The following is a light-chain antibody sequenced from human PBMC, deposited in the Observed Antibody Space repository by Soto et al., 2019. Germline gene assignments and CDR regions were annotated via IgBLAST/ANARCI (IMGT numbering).Light chain of an antibody. CDR2: DAS. CDR1: QSVSRK. CDR3: QEYNNWPPMYT. Sequence: EIVMTQSPATLSVSPGEKATLSCRASQSVSRKLAWYQQRPGQAPRLLVYDASTRATGIPGRFSGSGSGTDFTLTISSRQAEDCAVYYYQEYNNWPPMYTVGQGPELEIK. J-gene: IGKJ2*01. V-gene: IGKV3-15*01.